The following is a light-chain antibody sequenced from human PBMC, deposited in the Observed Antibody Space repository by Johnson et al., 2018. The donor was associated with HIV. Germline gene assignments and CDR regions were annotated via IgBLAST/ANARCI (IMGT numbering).Light chain of an antibody. V-gene: IGLV1-51*01. Sequence: QSVLTQPPSVSAAPGQKVTISCSGSTSNIGNNYVSWYQQLPGTAPKLLIYVNNKRPSGIPDRFSGSKSGTSATLGITGLQPADEADYYCGTWDYTLKTGFFGTGTKVTVL. J-gene: IGLJ1*01. CDR3: GTWDYTLKTGF. CDR1: TSNIGNNY. CDR2: VNN.